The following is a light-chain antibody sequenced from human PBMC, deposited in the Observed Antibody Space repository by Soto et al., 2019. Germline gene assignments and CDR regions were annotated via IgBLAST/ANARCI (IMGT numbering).Light chain of an antibody. V-gene: IGKV2-30*01. J-gene: IGKJ1*01. Sequence: DAVMTQSPLSLPVTLGQPASISCRSSQSLVYSDGNTYLNWFQQRPGQSPRRLIYKVSNRDSGVPDRLSGSGSGTDFTLKISRVEAEDVGVYYCMQGTHRWTFGQGTKVDIK. CDR3: MQGTHRWT. CDR2: KVS. CDR1: QSLVYSDGNTY.